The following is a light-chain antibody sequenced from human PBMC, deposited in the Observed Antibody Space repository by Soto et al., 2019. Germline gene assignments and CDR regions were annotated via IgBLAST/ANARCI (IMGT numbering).Light chain of an antibody. V-gene: IGKV1-39*01. J-gene: IGKJ1*01. CDR1: RSVSTS. CDR2: AAT. Sequence: DLKMTQSPSFLSASVGDRVTITCRASRSVSTSLNWYQQKPGKAPKVLIYAATNLQRGIPSRFSGGGFGTEFTLTISSLEPEDFATYYCQQSYSTRWTFGQGTKVDI. CDR3: QQSYSTRWT.